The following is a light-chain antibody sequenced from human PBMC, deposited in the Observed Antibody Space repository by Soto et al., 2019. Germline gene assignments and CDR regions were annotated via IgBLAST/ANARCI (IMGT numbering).Light chain of an antibody. Sequence: DIQMTQSPSTLSASVGDRVTITCRASQSVSSWLAWYQQKPGEVPKLLIYKASSLESGVPSRFSGSGSGTDFTLTISSLHPDDVVTYYYQQYSRTPLTFGGGTKVEIK. V-gene: IGKV1-5*03. CDR2: KAS. CDR3: QQYSRTPLT. CDR1: QSVSSW. J-gene: IGKJ4*01.